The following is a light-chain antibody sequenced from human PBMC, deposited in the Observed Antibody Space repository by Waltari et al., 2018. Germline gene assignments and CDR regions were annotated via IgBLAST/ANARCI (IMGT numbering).Light chain of an antibody. V-gene: IGKV3-20*01. J-gene: IGKJ2*01. CDR2: GAS. Sequence: EIVLTQSPGTLSLSPGERAALSCRASQRLDGRYLAWYQHKVGQAPRLLIYGASSTAADIPDRFSGSESGTDFTLTISRLAPEDFAMYYCQQYVSSPYPFGQGTKVEIK. CDR1: QRLDGRY. CDR3: QQYVSSPYP.